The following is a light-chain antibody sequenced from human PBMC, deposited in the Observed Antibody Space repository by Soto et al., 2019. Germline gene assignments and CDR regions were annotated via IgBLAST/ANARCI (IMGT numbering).Light chain of an antibody. CDR3: QSYDNSLSALV. J-gene: IGLJ1*01. V-gene: IGLV2-8*01. CDR2: EVT. CDR1: SSDVGGYNY. Sequence: QSVLTQPPSASGSPGQSVTISCTGTSSDVGGYNYVSWYQQHPGKAPKLMIYEVTKRPSGVPDCFSGSKSGTSASLAITGLQAEDEAEYYCQSYDNSLSALVFGTGTKVTVL.